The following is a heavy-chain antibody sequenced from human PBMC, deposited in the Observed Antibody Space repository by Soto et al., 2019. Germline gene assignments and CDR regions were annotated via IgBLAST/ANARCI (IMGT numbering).Heavy chain of an antibody. V-gene: IGHV3-33*01. CDR3: ARAPYSSSLRTYFDY. J-gene: IGHJ4*02. CDR2: IWYDGSNK. D-gene: IGHD6-13*01. Sequence: GGSLRLSCAASGFTFSSYGMHWVRQAPGKGLEWVAVIWYDGSNKYYADSVKGRFTISRDNSKNTLYLQMNSLRAEDTAVYYCARAPYSSSLRTYFDYWGQGTLVTVSS. CDR1: GFTFSSYG.